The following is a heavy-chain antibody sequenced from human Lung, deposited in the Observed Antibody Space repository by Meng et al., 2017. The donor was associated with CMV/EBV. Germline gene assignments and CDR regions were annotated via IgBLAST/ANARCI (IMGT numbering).Heavy chain of an antibody. V-gene: IGHV3-21*01. CDR3: ARVYCSRGSCSFDY. Sequence: GGSLRLXXAASGFTFSSYSVNWVRQAPGKGLEWVSSISSNSKYIFYADSVKGRFTISRDNAKNALHLQMNSLRDEDTALYYCARVYCSRGSCSFDYWGQGTLVXVSS. J-gene: IGHJ4*02. D-gene: IGHD2-15*01. CDR1: GFTFSSYS. CDR2: ISSNSKYI.